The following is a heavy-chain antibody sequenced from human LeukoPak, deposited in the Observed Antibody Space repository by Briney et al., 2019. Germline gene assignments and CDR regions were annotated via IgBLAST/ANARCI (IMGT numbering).Heavy chain of an antibody. V-gene: IGHV4-59*01. CDR3: AREGVGDYYFDY. J-gene: IGHJ4*02. Sequence: SETLSLTCTVSGGSISSYYWSWIRQPPGKGLEWIGYIYYSGSTNYNPSLKSRVTISVDTSKNQFSLKLSSVTAADTAVYYCAREGVGDYYFDYWGQGTLVTVSS. D-gene: IGHD3-16*01. CDR1: GGSISSYY. CDR2: IYYSGST.